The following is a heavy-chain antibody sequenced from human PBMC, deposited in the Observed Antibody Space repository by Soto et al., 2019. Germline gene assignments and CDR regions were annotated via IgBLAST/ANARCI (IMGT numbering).Heavy chain of an antibody. V-gene: IGHV3-23*01. CDR3: AKFFVETGANSGWPWCFHY. CDR2: ISGSGGTT. CDR1: GFTFSNYA. D-gene: IGHD6-25*01. J-gene: IGHJ4*02. Sequence: EVQLLESGGGLVQPGRSLRLSCAASGFTFSNYAMSWVRQAPGQGLDWVSAISGSGGTTYYADYVKGRFTISRDNSKNTLFLQMNSLRAEDAAVYYCAKFFVETGANSGWPWCFHYWGKGTLVTVSS.